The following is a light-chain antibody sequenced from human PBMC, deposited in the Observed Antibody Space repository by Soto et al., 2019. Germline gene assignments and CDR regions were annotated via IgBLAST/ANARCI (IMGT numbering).Light chain of an antibody. J-gene: IGKJ2*01. V-gene: IGKV1-5*03. CDR3: QQYNSYLGT. CDR1: QSISSW. Sequence: DIQMTQSPSTLSASVGDRVTITCRASQSISSWLAWYQQKPGKATKLLIYKASSLESGVPSRFSGSGSGTEFTLTISSLQPDDFATYYCQQYNSYLGTFGQGTKLEIK. CDR2: KAS.